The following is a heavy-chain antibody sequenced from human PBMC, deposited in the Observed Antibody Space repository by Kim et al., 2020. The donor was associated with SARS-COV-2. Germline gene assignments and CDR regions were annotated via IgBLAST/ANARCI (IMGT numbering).Heavy chain of an antibody. J-gene: IGHJ4*02. V-gene: IGHV7-4-1*02. CDR3: ARDPGGAARLIDY. D-gene: IGHD6-6*01. Sequence: AQGFTGRFVFSLDTSVSTAYLQISSLKAEDTAVYYCARDPGGAARLIDYWGQGTLVTVSS.